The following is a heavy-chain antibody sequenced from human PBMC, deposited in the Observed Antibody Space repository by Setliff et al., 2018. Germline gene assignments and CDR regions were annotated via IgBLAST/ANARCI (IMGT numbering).Heavy chain of an antibody. V-gene: IGHV4-34*12. D-gene: IGHD1-26*01. J-gene: IGHJ4*02. CDR2: IIHSGST. CDR3: ARSFSRSGKFLLDY. CDR1: GGSFSGYY. Sequence: PSETLSLTCAVYGGSFSGYYWSWIRQPPGKRLEWIGEIIHSGSTNYNPSLKSRVTISVDTSKNQFSLKVPSVTAADTAVYYCARSFSRSGKFLLDYWGQGALVTVSS.